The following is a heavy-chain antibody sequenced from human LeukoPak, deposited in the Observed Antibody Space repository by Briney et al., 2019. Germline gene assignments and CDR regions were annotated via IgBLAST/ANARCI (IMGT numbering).Heavy chain of an antibody. J-gene: IGHJ4*02. V-gene: IGHV3-23*01. Sequence: PGGSLRLSCAASGFTFSSYAMSWVRQAPGKGLEWVSAISGSGGSTYYADSVKGRFTISRDNSKNTLYLQMNSLRAEDTAVYYCAKDSELRLGELSFSGDYWGQGTLVTVSS. D-gene: IGHD3-16*02. CDR1: GFTFSSYA. CDR3: AKDSELRLGELSFSGDY. CDR2: ISGSGGST.